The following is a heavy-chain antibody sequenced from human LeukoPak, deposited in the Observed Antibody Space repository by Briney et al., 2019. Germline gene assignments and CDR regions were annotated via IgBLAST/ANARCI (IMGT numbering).Heavy chain of an antibody. CDR2: TYSGGST. CDR3: ARVRTSGYDFEGFDY. CDR1: GFTVSSNY. D-gene: IGHD5-12*01. Sequence: PGGSLRLSCAASGFTVSSNYMSWVRQAPGKGLEWVSVTYSGGSTYYADSVKGRFTISRDNSKNTLYLQMNSLRAEDTAVYYCARVRTSGYDFEGFDYWSQGTLVTVSS. V-gene: IGHV3-66*01. J-gene: IGHJ4*02.